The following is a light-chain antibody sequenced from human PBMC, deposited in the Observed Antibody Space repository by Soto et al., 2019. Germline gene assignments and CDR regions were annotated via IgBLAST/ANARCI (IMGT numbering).Light chain of an antibody. J-gene: IGKJ1*01. CDR1: QSLIHSDGSTY. CDR3: MQGTLWPWT. Sequence: DVVMTQSPLSLPVTLGQPASISCTSSQSLIHSDGSTYLSWFQQRPGQSPRHLIYEVSDRDSGVPDRFSGSGSGTDVTLKISRVEAEDGGVYYCMQGTLWPWTFGQGTEVEIK. V-gene: IGKV2-30*02. CDR2: EVS.